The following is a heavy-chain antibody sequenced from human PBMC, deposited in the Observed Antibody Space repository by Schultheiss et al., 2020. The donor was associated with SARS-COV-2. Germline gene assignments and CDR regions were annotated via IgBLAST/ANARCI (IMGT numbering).Heavy chain of an antibody. D-gene: IGHD5-18*01. CDR2: IYTSGST. J-gene: IGHJ5*02. CDR1: GGSFSGYY. Sequence: SETLSLTCAVYGGSFSGYYWSWIRQPAGKGLEWIGRIYTSGSTNYNPSLKSRVTMSVDTSKNQFSLKLSSVTAADTAVYYCARGRTDTAMVTRWFDPWGQGTLVTVSS. V-gene: IGHV4-59*10. CDR3: ARGRTDTAMVTRWFDP.